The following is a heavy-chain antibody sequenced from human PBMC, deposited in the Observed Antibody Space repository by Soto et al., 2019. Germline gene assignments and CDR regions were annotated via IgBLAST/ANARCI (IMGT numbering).Heavy chain of an antibody. D-gene: IGHD2-15*01. Sequence: ESLKISCKGSGYSFTSYWIGWVRQMPGKGLEWMGIIYPGDSDTRYSPSFQGQVTISADKSISTAYLQWSSLKASDTAMYYCARHGLDCSGGSCYSRAFDIWGQGTMVTVSS. V-gene: IGHV5-51*01. CDR2: IYPGDSDT. J-gene: IGHJ3*02. CDR1: GYSFTSYW. CDR3: ARHGLDCSGGSCYSRAFDI.